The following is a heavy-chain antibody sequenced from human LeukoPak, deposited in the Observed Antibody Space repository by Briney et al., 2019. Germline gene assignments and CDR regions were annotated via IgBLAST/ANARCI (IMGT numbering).Heavy chain of an antibody. D-gene: IGHD3-22*01. CDR3: ARAESITMIVVVTDAFDI. CDR2: INPSGGST. Sequence: GASVKVSCKASGYTFTSYYMHWVRQAPGQGLAWMGIINPSGGSTSYAQKFQGRVTMTRDTSTSTVHMELSSLRSEDTAVYYCARAESITMIVVVTDAFDIWGQGTMVTVSS. CDR1: GYTFTSYY. J-gene: IGHJ3*02. V-gene: IGHV1-46*01.